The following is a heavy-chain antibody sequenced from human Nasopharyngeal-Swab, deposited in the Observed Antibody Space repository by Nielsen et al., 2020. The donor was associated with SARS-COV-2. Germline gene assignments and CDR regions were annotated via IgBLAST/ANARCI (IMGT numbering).Heavy chain of an antibody. CDR2: INPDDGGT. D-gene: IGHD6-13*01. CDR3: ARAGYTSSWYVGIWFDP. V-gene: IGHV1-46*01. Sequence: ASVKVSCKVSGYTLTELSMHWVRQAPGQGLEWMGVINPDDGGTTYAQKFQDRVTLTRDTSTTTVYMQLSNLRSEDTAVYFCARAGYTSSWYVGIWFDPWGQGTQVTVSS. CDR1: GYTLTELS. J-gene: IGHJ5*02.